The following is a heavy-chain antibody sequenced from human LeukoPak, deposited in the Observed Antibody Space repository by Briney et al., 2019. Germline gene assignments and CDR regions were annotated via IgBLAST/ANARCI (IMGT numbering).Heavy chain of an antibody. V-gene: IGHV4-34*01. D-gene: IGHD1-26*01. CDR2: INHSGST. Sequence: SETLSLTCAVYGGSFSGYYWSWIRQPPGMGLEWIGEINHSGSTNYNPSLKSRVTISVDTSKNQFSLKLSSVTAADTAVYYCARVVSGSYRLDYWGQGTLVTVSS. CDR3: ARVVSGSYRLDY. J-gene: IGHJ4*02. CDR1: GGSFSGYY.